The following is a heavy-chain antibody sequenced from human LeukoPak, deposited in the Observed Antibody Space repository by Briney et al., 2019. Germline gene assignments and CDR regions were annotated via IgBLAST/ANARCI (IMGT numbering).Heavy chain of an antibody. V-gene: IGHV4-34*01. CDR1: GGSFSGYY. CDR2: INHSGST. J-gene: IGHJ3*02. CDR3: ASGGREENDAFDI. Sequence: SETLSLTCAVYGGSFSGYYWSWIRQPPGKGLEWIGEINHSGSTNYNPSPKSRVTISVDTSKNQFSLKLSSVTAADTAVYYCASGGREENDAFDIWGQGTMVTVSS.